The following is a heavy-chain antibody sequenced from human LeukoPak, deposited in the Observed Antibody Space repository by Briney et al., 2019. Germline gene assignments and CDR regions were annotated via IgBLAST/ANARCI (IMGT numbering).Heavy chain of an antibody. CDR1: GFTFSSYA. D-gene: IGHD2-2*01. Sequence: PGGALTLTCAASGFTFSSYAMSWVRQAPGKGLDRVSIISGSGGSTYYADSVRGRFTISRDNSKSTLYLQMNSLRAEDTAVYYCAKGANFVVVPAAVNWFDPWGQGTLVTVSS. CDR2: ISGSGGST. CDR3: AKGANFVVVPAAVNWFDP. V-gene: IGHV3-23*01. J-gene: IGHJ5*02.